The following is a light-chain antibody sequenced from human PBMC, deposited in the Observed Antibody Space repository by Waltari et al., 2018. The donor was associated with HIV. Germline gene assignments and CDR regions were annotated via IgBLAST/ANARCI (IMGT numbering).Light chain of an antibody. V-gene: IGLV2-8*01. Sequence: QSALTQPPSASGSPGPSVTLSCTGTSRHVGGYKHVSWHQQHPSKAPKLMIYDVSQRPSGVPDRFSGSKAGNTASLPVSGLQPEDEADYYCSSHAGSKVVFGGGTRLTVL. CDR1: SRHVGGYKH. J-gene: IGLJ2*01. CDR2: DVS. CDR3: SSHAGSKVV.